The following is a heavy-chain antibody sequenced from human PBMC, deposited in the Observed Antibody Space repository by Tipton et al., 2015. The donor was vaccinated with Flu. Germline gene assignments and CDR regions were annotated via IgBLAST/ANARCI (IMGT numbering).Heavy chain of an antibody. CDR2: INTSGSA. J-gene: IGHJ4*02. D-gene: IGHD5-18*01. Sequence: TLSLTCTVSGGSINDNSYSWTWIRQPAGKGLEWIGRINTSGSATYNPSLKSRLSMSVDTSKNQFSLKLSSVTAADTAVYYCARGRGYSYGYYPSWGQGTLVTVSS. CDR1: GGSINDNSYS. V-gene: IGHV4-61*02. CDR3: ARGRGYSYGYYPS.